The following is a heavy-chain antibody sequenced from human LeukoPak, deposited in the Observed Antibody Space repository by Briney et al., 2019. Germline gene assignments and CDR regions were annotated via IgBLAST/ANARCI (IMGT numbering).Heavy chain of an antibody. D-gene: IGHD6-6*01. Sequence: SETLSLTCTVSGGSISSYYWSWIRQPPGKGLEWIGYIYYSGSTNYNPSLKSRVTISVDTSKNQFSLKLSSVTAADTAVYYCARGIAARHYYYYYMDVWGKGTTVTVSS. CDR1: GGSISSYY. V-gene: IGHV4-59*12. J-gene: IGHJ6*03. CDR2: IYYSGST. CDR3: ARGIAARHYYYYYMDV.